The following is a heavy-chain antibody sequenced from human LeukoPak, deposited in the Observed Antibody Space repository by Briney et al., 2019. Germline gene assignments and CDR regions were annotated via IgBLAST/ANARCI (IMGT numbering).Heavy chain of an antibody. V-gene: IGHV1-69*01. CDR3: ARPLAPVMLNAFDI. Sequence: ASVKVSCTASGGTFSSYAISWVRQAPGQGLEWMGGIIPIFGTANYAQKFQGRVTITADESTSTAYMELSSLRSEDTAVYYCARPLAPVMLNAFDIWGQGTMITVSS. CDR1: GGTFSSYA. J-gene: IGHJ3*02. CDR2: IIPIFGTA. D-gene: IGHD3-16*01.